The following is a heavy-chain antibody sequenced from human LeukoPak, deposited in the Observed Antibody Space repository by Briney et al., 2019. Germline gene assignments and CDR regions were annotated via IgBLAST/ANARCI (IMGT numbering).Heavy chain of an antibody. V-gene: IGHV3-9*01. J-gene: IGHJ5*02. D-gene: IGHD2-2*01. CDR3: AKGRDKYQLLSKNWFDP. Sequence: PGGSLRLSCAASGFTFDDYAMHWVRQAPGKGLEWVSGISWNSGSIGYADSVKGRFTISIDNAKNSLYLQMNSLRAEDTALYYCAKGRDKYQLLSKNWFDPWGQGTLVTVSS. CDR1: GFTFDDYA. CDR2: ISWNSGSI.